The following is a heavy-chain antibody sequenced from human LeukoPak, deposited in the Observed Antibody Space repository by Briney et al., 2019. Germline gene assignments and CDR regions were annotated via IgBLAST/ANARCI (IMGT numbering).Heavy chain of an antibody. V-gene: IGHV3-48*02. CDR3: ASSGSYRFDY. CDR1: GFTFSSYS. CDR2: ITASGTAM. D-gene: IGHD1-26*01. Sequence: GGSLRLSCAASGFTFSSYSMNWVRQAPGNGLEWVSHITASGTAMFYADSVKGRFTISRDNAKNSLYLQMNSLRDKDTAVYYCASSGSYRFDYWGQGTLVTVSS. J-gene: IGHJ4*02.